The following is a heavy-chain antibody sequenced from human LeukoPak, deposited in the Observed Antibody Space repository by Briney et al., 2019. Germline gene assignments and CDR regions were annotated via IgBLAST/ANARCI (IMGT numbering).Heavy chain of an antibody. CDR1: GFTVSSNY. J-gene: IGHJ5*02. CDR3: AREIAVAGTPNWFDP. D-gene: IGHD6-19*01. V-gene: IGHV3-66*02. CDR2: IYSGGST. Sequence: GGSLRLSCAASGFTVSSNYMSWVRQAPGKGLEWVSVIYSGGSTYYADSVKGRFTISRDNSKNTLYLQMNSLRAEDTAVYYCAREIAVAGTPNWFDPWGQGTLVTVSS.